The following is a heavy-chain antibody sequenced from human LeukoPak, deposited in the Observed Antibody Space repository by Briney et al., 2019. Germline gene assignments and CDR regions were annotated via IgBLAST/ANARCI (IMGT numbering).Heavy chain of an antibody. Sequence: SETLSLTCTVSGGSISSSGYYWGWIRQPPGKGLEWIGSIYYSGSTYYNPSLKSRVTISVDTSKNQFSLKLSSVTAADTAVYYCARDGYSYGGEVDYWGQGTLVTVSS. D-gene: IGHD5-18*01. CDR1: GGSISSSGYY. J-gene: IGHJ4*02. V-gene: IGHV4-39*07. CDR2: IYYSGST. CDR3: ARDGYSYGGEVDY.